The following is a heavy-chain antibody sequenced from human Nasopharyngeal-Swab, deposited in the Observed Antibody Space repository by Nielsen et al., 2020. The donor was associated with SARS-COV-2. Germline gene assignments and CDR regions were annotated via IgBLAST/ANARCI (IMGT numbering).Heavy chain of an antibody. CDR3: AREVGAGFLDH. V-gene: IGHV3-48*04. D-gene: IGHD6-19*01. J-gene: IGHJ4*02. CDR1: EFTFSSYS. Sequence: GESLKISCAASEFTFSSYSMNWVRQAPGKGLEWISYISTTGFTTYYADSVTGRFTISRDNAKNSVYLQLNSLRADDTAVYYCAREVGAGFLDHWGQGTPVTVSS. CDR2: ISTTGFTT.